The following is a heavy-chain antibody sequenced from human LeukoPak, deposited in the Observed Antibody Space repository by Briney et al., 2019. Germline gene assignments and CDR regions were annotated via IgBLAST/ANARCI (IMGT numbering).Heavy chain of an antibody. D-gene: IGHD1-1*01. CDR2: IKSKTDGGTT. J-gene: IGHJ4*02. CDR3: AKGRVRQFDPFDY. V-gene: IGHV3-15*01. Sequence: GGSLRLSCAASGFTFSNAWMSWVRQAPGKGLEWVGRIKSKTDGGTTDYAAPVKGRFTISRDDSKNTLYLQMNNLRAEDTAVYYCAKGRVRQFDPFDYWGQGTLVTVSS. CDR1: GFTFSNAW.